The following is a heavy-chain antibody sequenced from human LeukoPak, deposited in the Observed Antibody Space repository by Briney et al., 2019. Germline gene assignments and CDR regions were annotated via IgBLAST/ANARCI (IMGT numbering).Heavy chain of an antibody. CDR1: GYTFTSYA. CDR3: ARDREPYYFDY. J-gene: IGHJ4*02. Sequence: GASVKVSCKASGYTFTSYAMHWVRQAPGQGLEWMGRIIPILGIANYVQKFQGRVTITADKSTSTAYMELSSLRSEDTAVYYCARDREPYYFDYWGQGTLVTVSS. D-gene: IGHD1-14*01. CDR2: IIPILGIA. V-gene: IGHV1-69*04.